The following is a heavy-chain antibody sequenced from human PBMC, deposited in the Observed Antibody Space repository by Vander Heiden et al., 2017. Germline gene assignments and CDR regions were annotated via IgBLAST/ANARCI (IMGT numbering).Heavy chain of an antibody. Sequence: QVQLQESGPGLVKPSQTLSLPCTVSGGSISSGGYYWSWIRQHPGKGLEWIGYIYYSGSTYYNPSLKSRVTISVDTSKNQFSLKLSSVTAADTAVYYCARGGYGGNLGFDPWGQGTLVTVSS. V-gene: IGHV4-31*03. D-gene: IGHD2-21*02. CDR1: GGSISSGGYY. CDR3: ARGGYGGNLGFDP. CDR2: IYYSGST. J-gene: IGHJ5*02.